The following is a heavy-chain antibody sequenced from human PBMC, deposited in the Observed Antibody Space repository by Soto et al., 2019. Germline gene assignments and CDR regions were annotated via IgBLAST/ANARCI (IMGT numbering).Heavy chain of an antibody. CDR3: ARARRGIAVAV. CDR2: INHSGST. Sequence: QVQLQQWGAGLLKPSETLSLTCAVYGGSFSGYYWSWIRQPPGKGLEWIGEINHSGSTNYNPSLKSRVTISVDTSKTQFSLKLSSVTAADTAVYYCARARRGIAVAVWGQGTLVTVSS. J-gene: IGHJ4*02. CDR1: GGSFSGYY. V-gene: IGHV4-34*01. D-gene: IGHD6-19*01.